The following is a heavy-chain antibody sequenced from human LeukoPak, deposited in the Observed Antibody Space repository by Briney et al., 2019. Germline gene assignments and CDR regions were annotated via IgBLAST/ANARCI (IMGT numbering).Heavy chain of an antibody. D-gene: IGHD6-13*01. V-gene: IGHV3-23*01. Sequence: GGSLRLACAASGFTFSSYAMSWVRQAQGEGREWGSAIRGSGGSTYYADSVKGRFTISRDNSKNTLYLQLNSLRAEDTAVYYCAKDLIAAALYYFDSWGQGTLVTVSS. CDR3: AKDLIAAALYYFDS. CDR2: IRGSGGST. J-gene: IGHJ4*02. CDR1: GFTFSSYA.